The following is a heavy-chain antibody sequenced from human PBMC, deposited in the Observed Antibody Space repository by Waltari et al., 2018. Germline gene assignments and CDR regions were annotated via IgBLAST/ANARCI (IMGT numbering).Heavy chain of an antibody. J-gene: IGHJ4*02. V-gene: IGHV3-74*01. Sequence: EVQLVESGGGLVQPGGSLRLSCAASGFPFSAYRTHWVRQAPGKGLVWVSLINADGRATLYADSVKGRFTMSRDNAKDTLYLQMNSLRGEDTAVYYCAIQISGVVFWGQGTLVTVSS. D-gene: IGHD3-3*01. CDR1: GFPFSAYR. CDR3: AIQISGVVF. CDR2: INADGRAT.